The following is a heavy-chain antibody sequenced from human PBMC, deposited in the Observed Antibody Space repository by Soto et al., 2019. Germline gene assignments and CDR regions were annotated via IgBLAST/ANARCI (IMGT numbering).Heavy chain of an antibody. V-gene: IGHV3-30*18. D-gene: IGHD6-19*01. CDR2: ISYDGNNK. Sequence: QVQLVESGGGVIQPGRSQRLSCAASGFTFSSYGMHWVRQAPGKGLEWVAVISYDGNNKYYADSVKGRFTISRDNSKNTLYLQMNSLRAEDTAVYYCAKDPNSSGWYGYYYYYYMDVWGKGTTVTVSS. J-gene: IGHJ6*03. CDR3: AKDPNSSGWYGYYYYYYMDV. CDR1: GFTFSSYG.